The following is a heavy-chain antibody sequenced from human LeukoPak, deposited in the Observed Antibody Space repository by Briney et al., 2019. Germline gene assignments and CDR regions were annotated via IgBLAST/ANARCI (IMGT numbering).Heavy chain of an antibody. CDR3: AGTLWFGEFNYFDY. CDR2: IIPIFGTA. V-gene: IGHV1-69*06. D-gene: IGHD3-10*01. Sequence: SVKVSCKASGGTFSSNAISWVRQAPGQGLEWMGGIIPIFGTANYAQKFQGRVTITADKSTSTAYMELSSLRSEDTAVYYCAGTLWFGEFNYFDYWGQGTLVTVSS. J-gene: IGHJ4*02. CDR1: GGTFSSNA.